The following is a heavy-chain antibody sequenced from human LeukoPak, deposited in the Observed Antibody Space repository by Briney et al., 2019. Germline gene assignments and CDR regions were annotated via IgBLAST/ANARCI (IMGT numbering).Heavy chain of an antibody. V-gene: IGHV3-7*01. CDR3: ARDGSGWSVY. CDR1: GFTFSGYW. J-gene: IGHJ4*02. Sequence: TGGSLRLSCAASGFTFSGYWMSWLRQAPGKGLEWVANIKQDGTEKYVDSVKGRFIISRDNAKNSLYLQMNSLRAEDTAVYYCARDGSGWSVYCGQGTLVTVSS. D-gene: IGHD6-19*01. CDR2: IKQDGTEK.